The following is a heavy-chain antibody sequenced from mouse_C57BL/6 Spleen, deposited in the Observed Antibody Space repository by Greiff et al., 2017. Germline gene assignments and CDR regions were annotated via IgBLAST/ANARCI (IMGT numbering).Heavy chain of an antibody. Sequence: QVQLKQPGTELVKPGASVKLSCKASGYTFTSYWMHWVKQRPGQGLEWIGNINPSNGGTNYNEKFKSKATLTVDKSSSTAYMQLSSLTSEDSAVYYCARKKDYYGSNDYYYAMDYWGQGTSVTVSS. CDR1: GYTFTSYW. V-gene: IGHV1-53*01. CDR2: INPSNGGT. J-gene: IGHJ4*01. CDR3: ARKKDYYGSNDYYYAMDY. D-gene: IGHD1-1*01.